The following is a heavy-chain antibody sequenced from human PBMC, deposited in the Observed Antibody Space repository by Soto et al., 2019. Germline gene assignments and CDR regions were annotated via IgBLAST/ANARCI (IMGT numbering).Heavy chain of an antibody. J-gene: IGHJ4*02. Sequence: EVQLLESGGGLVEPGGSLRLSCTASGFSFSSYAMTWVRQAPGKGLEWVSSTTDDGGRTFYADSVKGRFTISRDNSNNRLYLKMNGLRAEDTALYYCAKGGGFGTGAYYNVAYWGQGTLVTVSS. CDR2: TTDDGGRT. CDR1: GFSFSSYA. D-gene: IGHD3-10*01. V-gene: IGHV3-23*01. CDR3: AKGGGFGTGAYYNVAY.